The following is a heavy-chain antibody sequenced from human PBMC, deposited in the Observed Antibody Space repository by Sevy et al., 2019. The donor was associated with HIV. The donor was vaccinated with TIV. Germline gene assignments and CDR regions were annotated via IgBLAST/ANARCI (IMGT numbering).Heavy chain of an antibody. CDR3: AKVYHYDSGTVIPRGMDV. Sequence: GVSVKISCAASGFTFDNNAMYWVRQAQGKGLAWVSAISGSGLSTNYAASVRGRFTISRDISKTTLYLQMNSLRAEDTAVNYCAKVYHYDSGTVIPRGMDVWGQGTTVTVSS. CDR1: GFTFDNNA. D-gene: IGHD3-10*01. J-gene: IGHJ6*02. CDR2: ISGSGLST. V-gene: IGHV3-23*01.